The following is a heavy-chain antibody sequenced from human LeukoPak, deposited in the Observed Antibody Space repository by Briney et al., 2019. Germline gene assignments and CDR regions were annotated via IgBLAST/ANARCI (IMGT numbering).Heavy chain of an antibody. CDR2: ISDSGGTT. CDR3: AKGSTSGTYLSDGFDY. V-gene: IGHV3-23*01. J-gene: IGHJ4*02. CDR1: GFTFSSYA. Sequence: GGSLRLSCAASGFTFSSYAMSWVRQAPGAGLEWVSSISDSGGTTYYADSAKGRFTISRDKSKNTLYLQMYSLRAEDTAVYYCAKGSTSGTYLSDGFDYWGQGTLVTVSS. D-gene: IGHD1-26*01.